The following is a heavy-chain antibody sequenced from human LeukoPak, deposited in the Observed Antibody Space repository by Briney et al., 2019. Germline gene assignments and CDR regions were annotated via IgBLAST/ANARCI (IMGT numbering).Heavy chain of an antibody. CDR2: ISGSGGST. J-gene: IGHJ4*02. D-gene: IGHD3-10*01. V-gene: IGHV3-23*01. Sequence: GGSLRLSCAASGFTFSSCAMSWVRQAPGKGPEWVSAISGSGGSTYYADSVKGRFTISRDNSKNTLYLQMNSLRAEDTAVYYCAKGSFNYYGSGSYILDYWGQGTLVTVSS. CDR1: GFTFSSCA. CDR3: AKGSFNYYGSGSYILDY.